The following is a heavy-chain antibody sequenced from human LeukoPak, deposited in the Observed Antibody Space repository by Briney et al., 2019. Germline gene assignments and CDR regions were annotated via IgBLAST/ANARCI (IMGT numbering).Heavy chain of an antibody. J-gene: IGHJ4*02. Sequence: ASVKVSCKVSGYTLTELSMHWVRQAPGKGLGWMGGFDPEDGETIYAQKFQGRVTMTEDTSTDTAYMELSSLRSEDTAVYYCATYSSGWYYFDYWGQGTLVTVSS. D-gene: IGHD6-19*01. CDR2: FDPEDGET. CDR1: GYTLTELS. CDR3: ATYSSGWYYFDY. V-gene: IGHV1-24*01.